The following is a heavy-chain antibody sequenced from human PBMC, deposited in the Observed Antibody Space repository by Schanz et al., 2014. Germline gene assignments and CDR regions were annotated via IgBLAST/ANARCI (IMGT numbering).Heavy chain of an antibody. CDR3: AIIGVMVAVAGTRADY. J-gene: IGHJ4*02. D-gene: IGHD6-19*01. Sequence: EVHLVESGGGLVKRGGSLRLSCAASGFTISSYSMNWVRQAPGKGLEWVSSISSSGSYIYYADSVKGRFSISRDNAKNSLFLQMNRLRAEDTALYYCAIIGVMVAVAGTRADYWGQGTRVTVSS. CDR2: ISSSGSYI. V-gene: IGHV3-21*01. CDR1: GFTISSYS.